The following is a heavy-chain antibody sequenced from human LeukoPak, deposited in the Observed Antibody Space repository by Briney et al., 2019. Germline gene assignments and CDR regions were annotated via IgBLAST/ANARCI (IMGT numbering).Heavy chain of an antibody. V-gene: IGHV4-34*01. CDR2: INHSGST. J-gene: IGHJ6*03. D-gene: IGHD2-2*01. Sequence: SETLSLTCTVSGGSISNYHWSWIRQPPGKGLEWIGEINHSGSTNYNPSLKSRVTISVDTSKNQFSLKLSSVTAADTAVYYCARGVVPAALDWYYYYMDVWGKGTTVTVSS. CDR3: ARGVVPAALDWYYYYMDV. CDR1: GGSISNYH.